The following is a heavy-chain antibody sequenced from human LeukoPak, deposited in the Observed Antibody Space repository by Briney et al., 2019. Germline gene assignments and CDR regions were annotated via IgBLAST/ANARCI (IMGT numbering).Heavy chain of an antibody. V-gene: IGHV1-69*06. J-gene: IGHJ4*02. CDR3: ASALIRGVTPPSDY. CDR1: GGTFSSYA. CDR2: IIPIFGTA. Sequence: ASVKVSCKASGGTFSSYATSWVRQAPGQGLEWMGGIIPIFGTANYAQKFQGRVTITADKSTSTAYMELSSLRSDDTAVYFCASALIRGVTPPSDYWGQGTLVTVSS. D-gene: IGHD3-10*01.